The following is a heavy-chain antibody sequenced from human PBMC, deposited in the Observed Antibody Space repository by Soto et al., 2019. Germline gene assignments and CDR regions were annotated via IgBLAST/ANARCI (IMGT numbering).Heavy chain of an antibody. CDR3: ARTLYSSSWYFYFDY. J-gene: IGHJ4*02. D-gene: IGHD6-13*01. V-gene: IGHV1-69*02. Sequence: QVQLVQSGAEVKKPGSSVKVSCKASGGTFSSYTISWVRQAPGQGLEWMGRIIPILGIANYAQKFQGRVTITADKSTSTAYMELSSLRSEDTVVYYCARTLYSSSWYFYFDYWGQGTLVTVSS. CDR1: GGTFSSYT. CDR2: IIPILGIA.